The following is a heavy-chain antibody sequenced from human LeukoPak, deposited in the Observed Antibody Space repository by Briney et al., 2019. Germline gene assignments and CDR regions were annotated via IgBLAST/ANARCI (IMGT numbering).Heavy chain of an antibody. V-gene: IGHV3-48*04. J-gene: IGHJ3*02. Sequence: PGGSLRLSCAASGFTFSSYSMNWVRQAPGKGLEWVSYISSSSSTIYYADSVKGRFTISRDNAKNSLYLQMNSLRAEDTAVYYCAGDMSIAARSDAFDIWGQGTMVTVSS. CDR3: AGDMSIAARSDAFDI. D-gene: IGHD6-6*01. CDR1: GFTFSSYS. CDR2: ISSSSSTI.